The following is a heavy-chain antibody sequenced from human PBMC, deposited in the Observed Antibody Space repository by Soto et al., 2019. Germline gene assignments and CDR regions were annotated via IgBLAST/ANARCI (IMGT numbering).Heavy chain of an antibody. D-gene: IGHD2-15*01. CDR1: GFTFTSSA. Sequence: SVKVSCKASGFTFTSSAMQWVRQARGQRLEWIGWIVVGSGHTNYAQKFQERVPITRDISTSTAYMELSSLRSEDTAVYYCAADSRYCSGGNCEDYWGQGTLVTVSS. CDR2: IVVGSGHT. V-gene: IGHV1-58*02. CDR3: AADSRYCSGGNCEDY. J-gene: IGHJ4*02.